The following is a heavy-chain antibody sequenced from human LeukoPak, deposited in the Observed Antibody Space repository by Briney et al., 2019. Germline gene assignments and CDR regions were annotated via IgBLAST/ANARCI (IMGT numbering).Heavy chain of an antibody. CDR3: ARTTSGDY. J-gene: IGHJ4*02. D-gene: IGHD1-26*01. Sequence: GGSLRLSCEASGFTFSSYTMNWVRQAPGKGLEWVSSISSGSSYIYYADSVKGRFTISRDNAKNSLYLQMNSLRAEDTAVYYCARTTSGDYWGQGTLVTVSS. CDR2: ISSGSSYI. CDR1: GFTFSSYT. V-gene: IGHV3-21*01.